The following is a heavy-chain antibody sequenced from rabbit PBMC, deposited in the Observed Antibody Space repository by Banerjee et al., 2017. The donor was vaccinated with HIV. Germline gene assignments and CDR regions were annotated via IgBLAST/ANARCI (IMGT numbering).Heavy chain of an antibody. V-gene: IGHV1S7*01. J-gene: IGHJ4*01. CDR2: IDPVFGNT. Sequence: QLKESGGGLVQPGGSLKLSCKASGFDFSSYYMSWVRQTPGKGLEWIGYIDPVFGNTYYASWVNGRFTISSHNAQNTLYLQLNSLTAADTATYFCARDITYDDYGDYPYYFNLWGQGTLVTVS. CDR3: ARDITYDDYGDYPYYFNL. D-gene: IGHD2-1*01. CDR1: GFDFSSYY.